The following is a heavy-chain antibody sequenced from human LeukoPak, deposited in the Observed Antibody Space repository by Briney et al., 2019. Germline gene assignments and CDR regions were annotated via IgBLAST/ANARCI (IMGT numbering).Heavy chain of an antibody. D-gene: IGHD4-17*01. CDR2: IHTSGTT. J-gene: IGHJ4*02. V-gene: IGHV4-61*02. CDR3: ARDGDYGDYEY. Sequence: SETPSLTCAVSGASITSGSYYWCWIRQPAGKGLEWIGRIHTSGTTNYNPSLKSRVTISADTSKNQFSLKLTSVTAADTAVYYCARDGDYGDYEYWGQGTLVTVSS. CDR1: GASITSGSYY.